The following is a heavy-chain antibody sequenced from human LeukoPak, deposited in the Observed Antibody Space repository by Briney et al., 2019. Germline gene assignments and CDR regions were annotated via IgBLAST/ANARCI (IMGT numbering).Heavy chain of an antibody. CDR1: GFTVSSNY. CDR3: AREVGATRGLDP. V-gene: IGHV3-53*01. Sequence: PGGSLRLSCAASGFTVSSNYMIWVGQAPGKGLEWVSIIYSSGNTYYADSVKGRFTISRDTSKNTLYLQMNSLRAEDTAFYYCAREVGATRGLDPWGQGTLVTVSS. J-gene: IGHJ5*02. CDR2: IYSSGNT. D-gene: IGHD1-26*01.